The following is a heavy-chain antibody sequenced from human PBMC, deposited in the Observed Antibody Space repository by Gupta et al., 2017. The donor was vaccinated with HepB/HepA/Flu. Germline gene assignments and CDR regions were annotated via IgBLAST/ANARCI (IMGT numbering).Heavy chain of an antibody. Sequence: QLQLHESGPGLVKPSETLSLNCSVSGDSVIRSVDSWGWIRQPPGKGLEWIGNVFHGGRAFYNPSLRGRVTISLDTSNNRFSLRLNSVTAADTAVYYCARHQGRELPDFWGPGTRVTVSS. CDR1: GDSVIRSVDS. CDR2: VFHGGRA. J-gene: IGHJ4*02. V-gene: IGHV4-39*01. CDR3: ARHQGRELPDF. D-gene: IGHD1-26*01.